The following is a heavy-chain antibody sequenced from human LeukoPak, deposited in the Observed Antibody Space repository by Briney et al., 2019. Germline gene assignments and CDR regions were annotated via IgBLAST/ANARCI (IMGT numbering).Heavy chain of an antibody. Sequence: GSLRLSCAASGFTVSSNYMTWVRQAPGKGLEWIGENHHSGSTNYNPSLKSRVTILVDKSKNQFSLKLSSVTAADTAVYYCARLSLKVLEWSPTKGKETHYFDYWGQGALVTVSS. CDR1: GFTVSSNY. CDR3: ARLSLKVLEWSPTKGKETHYFDY. V-gene: IGHV4-4*02. D-gene: IGHD3-3*01. J-gene: IGHJ4*02. CDR2: NHHSGST.